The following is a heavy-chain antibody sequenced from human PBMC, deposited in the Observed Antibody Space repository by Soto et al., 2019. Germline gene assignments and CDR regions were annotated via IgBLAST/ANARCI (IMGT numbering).Heavy chain of an antibody. Sequence: ASVKVSCKASGYTFTGYYMHWVRQAPGQGLEWMGWINPNSGGTNYAQKFQGWVTMTRDTSISTAYMELSRLRSDDTAVYYCARDRSSGWHGDSRFDYWGQGTLVTVSS. CDR2: INPNSGGT. D-gene: IGHD6-19*01. CDR3: ARDRSSGWHGDSRFDY. CDR1: GYTFTGYY. V-gene: IGHV1-2*04. J-gene: IGHJ4*02.